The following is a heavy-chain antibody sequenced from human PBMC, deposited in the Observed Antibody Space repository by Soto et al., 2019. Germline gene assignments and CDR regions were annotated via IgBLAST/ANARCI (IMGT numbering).Heavy chain of an antibody. D-gene: IGHD2-2*01. Sequence: EVQLVESGGGLVQPGGSLRLSCAASGFTFSSYWMSWVRQAPGKGLEWVANIKQDGSEKYYVDSVKGRFTISRDNAKNSLYLQMTSLRAEDTAVYYCARGGAVVVPAANNWFDPWGQGTLVTVSS. J-gene: IGHJ5*02. CDR2: IKQDGSEK. CDR1: GFTFSSYW. CDR3: ARGGAVVVPAANNWFDP. V-gene: IGHV3-7*01.